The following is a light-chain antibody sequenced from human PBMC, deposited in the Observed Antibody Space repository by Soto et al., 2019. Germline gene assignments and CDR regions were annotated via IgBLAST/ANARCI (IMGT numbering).Light chain of an antibody. V-gene: IGKV3-20*01. CDR1: QSVSSTY. CDR2: GAS. Sequence: EIGLAQSPGALSLAPGERATLSCRASQSVSSTYLAWYQQKPGQAPRLLIYGASSRATGIPDRFSGSGSGTDFTLTISRLEPEDFALYYCQQYGGSPITFGQGTRLEIK. CDR3: QQYGGSPIT. J-gene: IGKJ5*01.